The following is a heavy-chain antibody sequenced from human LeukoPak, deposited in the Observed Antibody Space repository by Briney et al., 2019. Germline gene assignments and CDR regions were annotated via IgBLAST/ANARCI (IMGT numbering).Heavy chain of an antibody. Sequence: GGSLRLSCAASGFTFSTYWMSWVRQAPGKGLEWVANIKQDGSEKYYVDSVKGRFTVSRDNAKNSLYLQMNSLRAEDTAVYFCARGEVGRKYCSTGTCFFDNWGQGILVSVSS. J-gene: IGHJ4*02. D-gene: IGHD2-15*01. CDR3: ARGEVGRKYCSTGTCFFDN. CDR1: GFTFSTYW. CDR2: IKQDGSEK. V-gene: IGHV3-7*01.